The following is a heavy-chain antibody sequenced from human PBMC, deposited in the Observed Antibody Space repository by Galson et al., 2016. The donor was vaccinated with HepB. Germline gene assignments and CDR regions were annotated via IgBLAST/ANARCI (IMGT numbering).Heavy chain of an antibody. Sequence: SLRLSCAASGFTFSRAWMNRVRQAPGKGLEWVGRIKSETDGGTTDYAAPVKGRFIISRDDSDNTLYLQMNSLRTEDTAVYYCTPRSYWGQGTLVTVSS. CDR1: GFTFSRAW. J-gene: IGHJ4*02. CDR2: IKSETDGGTT. V-gene: IGHV3-15*07. CDR3: TPRSY.